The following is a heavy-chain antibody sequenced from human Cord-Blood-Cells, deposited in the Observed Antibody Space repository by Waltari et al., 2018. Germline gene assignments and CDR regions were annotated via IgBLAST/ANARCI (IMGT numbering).Heavy chain of an antibody. Sequence: QVQLVQSGAEVKKPGASVKVSCKASGYTFTSYAINWVRQATGQGLEWMGWMNPNSGNTGYAQKFQGRVTITRNTSISTAYMELSSLRSEDTAVYYCARGRSGCSSTSCYNYGMDVWGQGTTVTVSS. CDR3: ARGRSGCSSTSCYNYGMDV. CDR1: GYTFTSYA. V-gene: IGHV1-8*03. J-gene: IGHJ6*02. CDR2: MNPNSGNT. D-gene: IGHD2-2*02.